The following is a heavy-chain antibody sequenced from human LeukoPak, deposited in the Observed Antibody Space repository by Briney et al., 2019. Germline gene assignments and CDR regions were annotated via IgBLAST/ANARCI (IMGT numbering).Heavy chain of an antibody. CDR3: ARGYSYGLVDY. D-gene: IGHD5-18*01. J-gene: IGHJ4*02. V-gene: IGHV1-69*05. CDR1: GGTFSSYA. CDR2: IIPIFGTA. Sequence: GASVKVSCKASGGTFSSYAISWVRQAPGQGLEWMGGIIPIFGTANYAQKLQGRVTMTTDTSTSTAYMELRSLRSDDTAVYYCARGYSYGLVDYWGQGTLVTVSS.